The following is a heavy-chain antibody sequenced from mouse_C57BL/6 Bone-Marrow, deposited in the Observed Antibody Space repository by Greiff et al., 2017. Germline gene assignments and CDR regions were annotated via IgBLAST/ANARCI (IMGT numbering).Heavy chain of an antibody. J-gene: IGHJ4*01. Sequence: EVKLVESVAELVRPGASVKLSCTASGFNIKNTYMHWVKPRPEQGLAWIGRIDTANGNTKYAPKFQGKATITADTYSNTAYLQLSSLTSEDTAIYYSARRLPLSAMDFWGQGTSVTVSS. CDR3: ARRLPLSAMDF. V-gene: IGHV14-3*01. CDR2: IDTANGNT. CDR1: GFNIKNTY. D-gene: IGHD2-2*01.